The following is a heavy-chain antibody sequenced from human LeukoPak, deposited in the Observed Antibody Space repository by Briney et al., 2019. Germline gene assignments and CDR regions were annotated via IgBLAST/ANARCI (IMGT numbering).Heavy chain of an antibody. CDR1: GTSFSGYY. Sequence: SETLSLTCAVYGTSFSGYYWSWIRQPPGKGLEWIGDINHRGSTNYNPSLKSRVTISVDASKNQFSLNLTSVTAADTAVYYCARKRSVLRYFDWLLSLAYMDVWGKGTTVTISS. CDR2: INHRGST. CDR3: ARKRSVLRYFDWLLSLAYMDV. V-gene: IGHV4-34*01. D-gene: IGHD3-9*01. J-gene: IGHJ6*03.